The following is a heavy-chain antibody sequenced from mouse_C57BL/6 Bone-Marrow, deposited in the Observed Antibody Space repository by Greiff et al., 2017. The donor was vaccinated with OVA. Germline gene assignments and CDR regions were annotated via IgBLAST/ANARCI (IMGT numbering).Heavy chain of an antibody. D-gene: IGHD2-3*01. J-gene: IGHJ4*01. V-gene: IGHV1-75*01. CDR2: IFPGSGST. Sequence: QVQLQQSGPELVKPGASVKISCKASGYTFTDYYINWVKQRPGQGLEWIGWIFPGSGSTYYNEKFKGKATLTVDKSSSKAYMLLSRLTSEDSAVYFCARWWLLRGMDYWGQGTSVTVSS. CDR1: GYTFTDYY. CDR3: ARWWLLRGMDY.